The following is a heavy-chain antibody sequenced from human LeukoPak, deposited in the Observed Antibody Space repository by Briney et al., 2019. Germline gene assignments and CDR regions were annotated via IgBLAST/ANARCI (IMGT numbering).Heavy chain of an antibody. CDR3: ARQLGSPGYSQY. CDR2: ISYDGSNK. J-gene: IGHJ1*01. V-gene: IGHV3-30-3*01. Sequence: GGSLRLSCAASGFTFSYYAMHWVRQAPGKGLEWVAVISYDGSNKYYADSVKGRFTISRDNSKNSLFLQMNSLRDEDTAVYYCARQLGSPGYSQYWGQGTLVTVSS. CDR1: GFTFSYYA. D-gene: IGHD3-10*01.